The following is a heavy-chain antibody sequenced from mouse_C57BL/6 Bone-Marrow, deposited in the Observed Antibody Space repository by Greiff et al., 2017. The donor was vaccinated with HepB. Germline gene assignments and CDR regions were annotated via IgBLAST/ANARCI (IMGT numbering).Heavy chain of an antibody. CDR2: IDPANGNT. J-gene: IGHJ1*03. Sequence: VQLQQSVAELVRPGASVKLSCTASGFNIKNTYMHWVKQRPEKGLEWIGRIDPANGNTKYAPKFQGKATITADTSSNTAYLHLSSLTSEDTSIYYCARSSGSSYQYFGVWGTGTTVTVSS. CDR1: GFNIKNTY. D-gene: IGHD1-1*01. V-gene: IGHV14-3*01. CDR3: ARSSGSSYQYFGV.